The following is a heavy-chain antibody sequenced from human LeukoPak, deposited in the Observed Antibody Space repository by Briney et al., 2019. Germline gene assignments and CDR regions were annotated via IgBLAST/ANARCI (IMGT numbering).Heavy chain of an antibody. CDR2: IYYSGST. Sequence: SETLSLTCTVSGGSISSYYWSRLRQPPGKGLEWIGYIYYSGSTKYDPSLKSRVTISVDTSKNQFSLKLSSVTAADTAVYHCARHFFVGAEDAFDIWGQGTMVTVSS. V-gene: IGHV4-59*08. CDR3: ARHFFVGAEDAFDI. CDR1: GGSISSYY. D-gene: IGHD2/OR15-2a*01. J-gene: IGHJ3*02.